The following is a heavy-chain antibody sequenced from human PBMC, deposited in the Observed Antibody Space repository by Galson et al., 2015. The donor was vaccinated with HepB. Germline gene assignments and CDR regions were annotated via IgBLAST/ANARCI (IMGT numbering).Heavy chain of an antibody. CDR2: ITPSGDNT. CDR1: GFTVSNND. D-gene: IGHD6-19*01. V-gene: IGHV3-23*01. Sequence: SLRLSCAASGFTVSNNDVSWVRQAPGKGLEWISAITPSGDNTYPADSMKGRFFISRDNSQNTLFLQMNSLRADDTAIYFCAKVFPEKTDGWYRQALYYFDSWGQGTRVTVSS. CDR3: AKVFPEKTDGWYRQALYYFDS. J-gene: IGHJ4*02.